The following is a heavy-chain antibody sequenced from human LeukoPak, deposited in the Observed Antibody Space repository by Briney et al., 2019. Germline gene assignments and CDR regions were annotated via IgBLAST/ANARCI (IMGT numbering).Heavy chain of an antibody. Sequence: GGSLRLSCAASGFTFSGSAIHWVRQASGKGLEWVGRIRSKANSYATAYAASVEGRFTISRDDSKNTAYLQINSLKTEDTAVNYCTSSPSIAATGTKWGFEYWGQGTLVTVSS. J-gene: IGHJ4*02. CDR2: IRSKANSYAT. D-gene: IGHD6-13*01. CDR1: GFTFSGSA. CDR3: TSSPSIAATGTKWGFEY. V-gene: IGHV3-73*01.